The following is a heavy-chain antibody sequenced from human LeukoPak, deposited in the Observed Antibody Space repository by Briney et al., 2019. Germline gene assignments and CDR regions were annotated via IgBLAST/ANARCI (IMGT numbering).Heavy chain of an antibody. D-gene: IGHD3-22*01. CDR3: ARLYYYDSSGYYYPDAFDI. CDR2: ISSSSSYI. V-gene: IGHV3-21*01. Sequence: GGSLRLSCAASGFTFSSYSMNWVRQAPGKGLEWVSSISSSSSYIYYADSVKGRFTIPRDNAKNSLYLQMNSLRAEDTAVYYCARLYYYDSSGYYYPDAFDIWGQGTMVTVSS. CDR1: GFTFSSYS. J-gene: IGHJ3*02.